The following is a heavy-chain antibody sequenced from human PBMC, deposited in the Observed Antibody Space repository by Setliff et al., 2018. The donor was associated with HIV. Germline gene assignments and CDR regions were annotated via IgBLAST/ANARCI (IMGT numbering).Heavy chain of an antibody. CDR1: GPTFKSYG. CDR2: IQYDESNK. D-gene: IGHD1-20*01. V-gene: IGHV3-30*02. J-gene: IGHJ6*03. CDR3: AKSFASGPTNWNIDV. Sequence: GESLKISCAVSGPTFKSYGFHWVRQIPGKGPEWVTFIQYDESNKHYADSVRGRFTISRDNSKNTVFLQMNGLRSEDTAIYYCAKSFASGPTNWNIDVWGKGTTVTVSS.